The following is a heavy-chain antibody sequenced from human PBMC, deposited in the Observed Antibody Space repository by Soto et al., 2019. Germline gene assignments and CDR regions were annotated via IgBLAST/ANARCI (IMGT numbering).Heavy chain of an antibody. J-gene: IGHJ4*02. CDR3: ARQLDTDDYYFDE. V-gene: IGHV4-34*01. D-gene: IGHD6-13*01. Sequence: QVQLQQWGAGLLKPSETLSLTCAVYGGSFSGYYWSWIRQRPGKGLEWIGEINHSGSTNYIPSLNSRATITVDTSKNHCSRTLSSVNAADPAVYYCARQLDTDDYYFDEWGQGSLVTVSS. CDR1: GGSFSGYY. CDR2: INHSGST.